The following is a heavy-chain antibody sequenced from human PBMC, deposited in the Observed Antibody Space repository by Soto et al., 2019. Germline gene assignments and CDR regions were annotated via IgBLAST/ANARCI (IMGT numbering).Heavy chain of an antibody. CDR2: IGGGGGNT. Sequence: EVQLLESGGGLVQPGGSLRLSCAASGFTFSNYAMTWVRQTPGKGLAWVSTIGGGGGNTYYPDSVKGRFTISRDNSKDTVYLQMNSLRAEDTAIYYCAKERLGRGADYWGQGALVTVTS. J-gene: IGHJ4*02. CDR1: GFTFSNYA. V-gene: IGHV3-23*01. CDR3: AKERLGRGADY.